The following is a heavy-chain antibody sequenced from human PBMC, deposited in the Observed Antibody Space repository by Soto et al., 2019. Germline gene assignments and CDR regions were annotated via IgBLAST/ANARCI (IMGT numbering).Heavy chain of an antibody. Sequence: QVQLVQSGAEVKKPGASVKVSCKASGYTFTSYAMHWVRQAPGQRLEWMGWINAGNGNTKYSQKFQGRVTITRDTSASTADMALSSRRSEDTAVYYCARDLGATDYWGQGTLVTVSS. D-gene: IGHD1-26*01. CDR1: GYTFTSYA. V-gene: IGHV1-3*01. CDR3: ARDLGATDY. CDR2: INAGNGNT. J-gene: IGHJ4*02.